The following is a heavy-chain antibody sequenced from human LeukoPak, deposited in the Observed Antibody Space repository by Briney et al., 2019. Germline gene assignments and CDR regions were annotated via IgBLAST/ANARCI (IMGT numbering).Heavy chain of an antibody. J-gene: IGHJ4*01. V-gene: IGHV4-4*07. CDR2: IYTNGKT. CDR3: ARGGYSYATFDF. D-gene: IGHD5-18*01. CDR1: AGSISNYY. Sequence: PSETLSLTCTVSAGSISNYYWSWIRQPAGKGLEWTGRIYTNGKTNYNPSLKSRVTMSVDTSKNQMSLKLNSVTAADTAMYYCARGGYSYATFDFWGHGTLVTVSS.